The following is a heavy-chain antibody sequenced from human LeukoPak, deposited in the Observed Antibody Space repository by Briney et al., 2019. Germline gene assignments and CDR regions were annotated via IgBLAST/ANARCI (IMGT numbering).Heavy chain of an antibody. CDR2: IYYSGST. D-gene: IGHD3-22*01. J-gene: IGHJ1*01. CDR3: ARLKYYYDSSGYRAEYFQH. V-gene: IGHV4-59*01. Sequence: SETLSLTCTVSGGSISSYYWSWIRQPPGKGLEWIGYIYYSGSTNYNPSLRSRVTISVCTSENQFSVKLSSVTAADTAVYYCARLKYYYDSSGYRAEYFQHWGQGTLVTVSS. CDR1: GGSISSYY.